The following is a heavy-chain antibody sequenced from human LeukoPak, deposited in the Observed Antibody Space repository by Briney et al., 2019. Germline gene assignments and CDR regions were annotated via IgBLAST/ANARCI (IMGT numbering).Heavy chain of an antibody. Sequence: SETLSLPCSVSGGSIIISAYSWGWIRQPPGKGLEYFGNIYYSGSAYYNPSLKSRVTLSVDTTNNQFSLRLTSVTAADTAVYYCARGVRWLQLSYFDYWGQGTLVTVSS. D-gene: IGHD5-24*01. J-gene: IGHJ4*02. CDR3: ARGVRWLQLSYFDY. CDR2: IYYSGSA. V-gene: IGHV4-39*01. CDR1: GGSIIISAYS.